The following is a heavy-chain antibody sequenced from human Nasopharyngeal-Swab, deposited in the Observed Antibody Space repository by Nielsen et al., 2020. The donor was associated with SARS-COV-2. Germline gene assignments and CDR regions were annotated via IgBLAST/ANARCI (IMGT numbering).Heavy chain of an antibody. D-gene: IGHD1/OR15-1a*01. Sequence: ETLSLTCAVYGGSFSGYYWSWIRQPPGKGLEWIGEINHSGSTNYNPSLKSRVTISVDTSKNQFSLKLSSVTAADTAVYYCASQPGTANNGANWFDPWGQGTLVTVSS. CDR2: INHSGST. CDR1: GGSFSGYY. J-gene: IGHJ5*02. V-gene: IGHV4-34*01. CDR3: ASQPGTANNGANWFDP.